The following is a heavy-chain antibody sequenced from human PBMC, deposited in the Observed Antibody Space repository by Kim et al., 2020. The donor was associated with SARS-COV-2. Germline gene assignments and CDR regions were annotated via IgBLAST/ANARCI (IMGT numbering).Heavy chain of an antibody. CDR3: ASTVLGDYIWGSYRYAFDY. Sequence: SETLSLTCTVSGDSISSYYWSWIRQPPGKGLEWIGYIYYSGSTNYNPSLKSRVTISVDTSKNQFSLKLSSVTAADTAVYYCASTVLGDYIWGSYRYAFDYWGQGTLVTVSS. V-gene: IGHV4-59*01. J-gene: IGHJ4*02. CDR1: GDSISSYY. CDR2: IYYSGST. D-gene: IGHD3-16*02.